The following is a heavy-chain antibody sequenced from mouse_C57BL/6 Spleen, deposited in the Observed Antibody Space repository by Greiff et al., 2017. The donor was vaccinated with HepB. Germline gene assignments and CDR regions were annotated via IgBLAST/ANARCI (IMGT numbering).Heavy chain of an antibody. CDR2: IYPGSGST. J-gene: IGHJ3*01. D-gene: IGHD1-1*01. Sequence: QVHVQQSGAELVKPGASVKMSCKASGYTFTSYWITWVKQRPGQGLEWIGDIYPGSGSTNYNEKFKSKATLTVDTSSSTAYMQLSSLTSEDSAVYYCARGYYGSSYVFAYWGQGTLVTVSA. CDR3: ARGYYGSSYVFAY. V-gene: IGHV1-55*01. CDR1: GYTFTSYW.